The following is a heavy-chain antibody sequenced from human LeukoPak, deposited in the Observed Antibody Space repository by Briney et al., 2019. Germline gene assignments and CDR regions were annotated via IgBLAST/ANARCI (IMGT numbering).Heavy chain of an antibody. V-gene: IGHV1-8*01. D-gene: IGHD3-22*01. CDR3: ARSYYDSSGSQRGRFDY. CDR1: GYTFTSYD. Sequence: ASVKVSCKASGYTFTSYDINWVRQATGQGLEWMGWMNPNSGNTNYAQKLQGRVTMTTDTSTSTAYMELSSLRSEDTAVYYCARSYYDSSGSQRGRFDYWGQGTLVTVSS. J-gene: IGHJ4*02. CDR2: MNPNSGNT.